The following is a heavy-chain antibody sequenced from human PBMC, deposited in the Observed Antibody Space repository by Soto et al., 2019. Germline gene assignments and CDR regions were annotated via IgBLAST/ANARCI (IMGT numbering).Heavy chain of an antibody. Sequence: QLQLQESGSGLVKPSQTLSLTCAVSGGSISSGGYSWSWIRQPPGKGLEWIGYIYHSGSTYYHTSLNSRVTISVDRSKNQFSLKLSSVTAADTAVYYCARSYLRLVYFDYWGQGTLVTVSS. J-gene: IGHJ4*02. CDR2: IYHSGST. CDR1: GGSISSGGYS. V-gene: IGHV4-30-2*01. CDR3: ARSYLRLVYFDY. D-gene: IGHD3-16*02.